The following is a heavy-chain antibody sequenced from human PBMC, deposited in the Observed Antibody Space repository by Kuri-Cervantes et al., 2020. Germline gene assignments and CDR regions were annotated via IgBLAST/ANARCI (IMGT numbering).Heavy chain of an antibody. V-gene: IGHV3-48*02. Sequence: GESLKISCAASGFTFSSYAMHWVRQAPGKGLEWVSYISSSSSTIYYADSVKGRFTISRDNAKNSLYLQMNSLRDEDTAVYYCASWAPSAYYYYGMDVWGQGTTVTVSS. D-gene: IGHD3-16*01. CDR1: GFTFSSYA. CDR2: ISSSSSTI. J-gene: IGHJ6*02. CDR3: ASWAPSAYYYYGMDV.